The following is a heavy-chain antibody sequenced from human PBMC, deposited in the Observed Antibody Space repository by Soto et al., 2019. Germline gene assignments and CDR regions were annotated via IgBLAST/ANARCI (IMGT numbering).Heavy chain of an antibody. CDR3: ARDRAMVRGVINPYYSSGMDV. CDR2: IYTGNGNT. CDR1: GYTFTSYA. V-gene: IGHV1-3*04. D-gene: IGHD3-10*01. J-gene: IGHJ6*02. Sequence: SVKVSCKASGYTFTSYAMHWVRQAPGQRLEWMGWIYTGNGNTKYSQKFQGRITINRVTFVRTAYMELSSLRYEDRAVYYCARDRAMVRGVINPYYSSGMDVWGPGTTVTVSS.